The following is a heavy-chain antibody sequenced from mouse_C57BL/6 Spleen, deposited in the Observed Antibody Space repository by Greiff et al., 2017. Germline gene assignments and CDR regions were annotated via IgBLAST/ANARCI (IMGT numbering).Heavy chain of an antibody. D-gene: IGHD1-1*01. Sequence: VQLQQPGAELVRPGSSVKLSCKASGYTFTSYWMHWVKQRPIQGLEWIGNIDPSDSETHYNQKFKDKATLTVDKSSSTAYMQLSSLTSEDSAVYYCARLRVITTVVCDYWGQGTTLTVSS. CDR2: IDPSDSET. CDR1: GYTFTSYW. CDR3: ARLRVITTVVCDY. V-gene: IGHV1-52*01. J-gene: IGHJ2*01.